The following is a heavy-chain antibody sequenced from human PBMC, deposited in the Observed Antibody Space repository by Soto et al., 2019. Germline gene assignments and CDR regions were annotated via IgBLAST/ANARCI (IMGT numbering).Heavy chain of an antibody. J-gene: IGHJ4*02. V-gene: IGHV4-34*01. CDR1: GGSFSGFY. D-gene: IGHD4-17*01. CDR3: ARGAASTVTYDY. CDR2: INHSGST. Sequence: QVQLQQWGAGLLKPSETLSLTCAVYGGSFSGFYWSWIRQPPGKGLEWIGEINHSGSTNYNPSLKIRVTISVATSRNQFALKLSSVTAADTAVYYCARGAASTVTYDYWGQGTLVTVSS.